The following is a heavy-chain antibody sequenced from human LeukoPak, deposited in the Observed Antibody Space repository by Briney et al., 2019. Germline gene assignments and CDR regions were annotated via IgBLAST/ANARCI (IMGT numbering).Heavy chain of an antibody. J-gene: IGHJ4*02. CDR3: ARVRYYDILTGYYGDGYFDY. CDR1: GGPISSYY. CDR2: IYYSRSN. Sequence: SETLSLTCTVSGGPISSYYWSWIRQPPGKGLEWIGYIYYSRSNNYNPSLKSRVTISVDTSKNQFSLKLSSVTAADTAVYYCARVRYYDILTGYYGDGYFDYWGQGTLVTVSS. D-gene: IGHD3-9*01. V-gene: IGHV4-59*01.